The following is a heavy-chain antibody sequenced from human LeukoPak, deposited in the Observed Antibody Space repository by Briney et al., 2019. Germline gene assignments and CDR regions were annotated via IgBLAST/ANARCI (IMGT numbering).Heavy chain of an antibody. CDR2: MYHSGIT. V-gene: IGHV4-59*01. CDR3: ARESNCSGGSCPKNNWFDP. CDR1: GGSFSGYY. D-gene: IGHD2-15*01. J-gene: IGHJ5*02. Sequence: KTSETLSLTCAVYGGSFSGYYWSWIRQTPGKGLEWIGYMYHSGITKYNPSLKSRVTISVDTSKNQFSLKLSSVTAADTAVYYCARESNCSGGSCPKNNWFDPRGQGTLVTVSS.